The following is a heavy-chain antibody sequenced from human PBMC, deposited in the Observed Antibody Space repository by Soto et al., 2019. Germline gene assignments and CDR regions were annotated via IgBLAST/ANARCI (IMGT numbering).Heavy chain of an antibody. D-gene: IGHD2-2*01. V-gene: IGHV1-18*01. CDR1: GYTFTSHG. CDR3: ARAGYCSSTSCYDTEGVDY. CDR2: ISAYNGNT. J-gene: IGHJ4*02. Sequence: QVQLAQSGAEVKKPGASVKVSCKASGYTFTSHGISWVRQAPGQGLEWMGGISAYNGNTNYAQKLHGSVTMTTDTSTSTAYMELRSLRSDDTAVYYCARAGYCSSTSCYDTEGVDYWGQGTLVTVSS.